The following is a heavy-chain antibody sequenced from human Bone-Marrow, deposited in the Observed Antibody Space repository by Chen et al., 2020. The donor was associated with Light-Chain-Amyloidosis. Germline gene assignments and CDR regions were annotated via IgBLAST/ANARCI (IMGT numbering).Heavy chain of an antibody. J-gene: IGHJ4*02. CDR1: GFIFGNYA. D-gene: IGHD2-8*01. CDR2: ISGDGCNT. Sequence: EVQLVESGGGVAQPGGSLRLSCVVSGFIFGNYAMHWVRQVPGKGLEWLCLISGDGCNTDYADSVKGRFIVSRDKSKNSLYLQMNSLRAEDTAFYYCAKDKPGVFANWGQGTLVTVSS. V-gene: IGHV3-43*02. CDR3: AKDKPGVFAN.